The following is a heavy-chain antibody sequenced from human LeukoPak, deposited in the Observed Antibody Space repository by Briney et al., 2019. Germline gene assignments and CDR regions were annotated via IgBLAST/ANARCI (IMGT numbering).Heavy chain of an antibody. CDR2: ISSSSSNM. CDR3: ARNPPGIVGAPTHYCYYMDV. D-gene: IGHD1-26*01. J-gene: IGHJ6*03. CDR1: GFTFNSYS. Sequence: GGSLRLSCAASGFTFNSYSMNWVRQAPGKGLEWVSSISSSSSNMNYADSVKGRFTISRDNGKNSLYLQMNSLTAEDTAVYYCARNPPGIVGAPTHYCYYMDVWGRGTTVTISS. V-gene: IGHV3-21*01.